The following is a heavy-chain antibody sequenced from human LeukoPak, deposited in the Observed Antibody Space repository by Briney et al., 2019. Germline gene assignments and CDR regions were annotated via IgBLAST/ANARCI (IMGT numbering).Heavy chain of an antibody. CDR2: INPNSGGT. CDR3: AREAPGITTYYYYGMDV. CDR1: GYTFTSYY. D-gene: IGHD3-3*01. J-gene: IGHJ6*02. Sequence: GASVKVSCKASGYTFTSYYMHWVRQAPGQGLEWMGWINPNSGGTNYAQKFQGRVTMTRDTSISTAYMELSRLRSDDTAVYYCAREAPGITTYYYYGMDVWGQGTTVTVSS. V-gene: IGHV1-2*02.